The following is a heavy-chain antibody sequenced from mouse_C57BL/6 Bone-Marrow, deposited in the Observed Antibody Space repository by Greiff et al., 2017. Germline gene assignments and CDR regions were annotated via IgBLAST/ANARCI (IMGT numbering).Heavy chain of an antibody. V-gene: IGHV14-4*01. CDR1: GFNIKDDY. J-gene: IGHJ3*01. Sequence: EVQLQQSGAELVRPGASVKLSCTASGFNIKDDYMHWVKQRPEQGLEWIGWIDPENGDTEYASKFQGKATITADTSSNTAYLQLSSLTSEDTAVYYCTTDYGSNYPAWFAYWGQGTLVTVSA. CDR3: TTDYGSNYPAWFAY. CDR2: IDPENGDT. D-gene: IGHD1-1*01.